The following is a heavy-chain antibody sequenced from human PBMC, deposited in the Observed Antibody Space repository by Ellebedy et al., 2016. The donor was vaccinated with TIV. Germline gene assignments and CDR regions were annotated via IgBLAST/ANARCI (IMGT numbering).Heavy chain of an antibody. CDR2: INHSGST. CDR1: VGSFSDYY. Sequence: SETLSLTXAVYVGSFSDYYWTWIRQPPGKGLEWIGEINHSGSTNYNPSLKSRVTISVDKSKNQFSLRLSSVTAADTAVYYCARDWIVAAGTEAFDIWGQGTMVTVSS. CDR3: ARDWIVAAGTEAFDI. V-gene: IGHV4-34*01. J-gene: IGHJ3*02. D-gene: IGHD6-13*01.